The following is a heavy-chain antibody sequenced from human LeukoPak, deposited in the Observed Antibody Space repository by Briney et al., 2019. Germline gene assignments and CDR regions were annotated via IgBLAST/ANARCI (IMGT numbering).Heavy chain of an antibody. V-gene: IGHV4-30-2*01. CDR3: ARPARAAARPERYFDY. D-gene: IGHD6-6*01. J-gene: IGHJ4*02. CDR2: ISHSGST. Sequence: SETLSLTCTVSGGSISSGGYYWSWIRQPPGKGLEWIGYISHSGSTYYNPSPKSRVTISVDRSKNQFSLKVTSVTAADTAVYYCARPARAAARPERYFDYWGQGTLVTVSS. CDR1: GGSISSGGYY.